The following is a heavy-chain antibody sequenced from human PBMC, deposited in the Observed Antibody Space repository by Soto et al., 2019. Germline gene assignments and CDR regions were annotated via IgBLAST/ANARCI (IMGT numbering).Heavy chain of an antibody. CDR3: ARYRQYIVGSEYYYYGMDV. D-gene: IGHD1-26*01. V-gene: IGHV4-31*03. J-gene: IGHJ6*02. Sequence: SDTLSLITTVFLGSISGGGYYRSWIRQHPGKGMEWIGYIYYSGSTYYNPCLKSRVTISVDTSKNQFSLQLSSVTAADTAVYYCARYRQYIVGSEYYYYGMDVWGQGTTVSVYS. CDR1: LGSISGGGYY. CDR2: IYYSGST.